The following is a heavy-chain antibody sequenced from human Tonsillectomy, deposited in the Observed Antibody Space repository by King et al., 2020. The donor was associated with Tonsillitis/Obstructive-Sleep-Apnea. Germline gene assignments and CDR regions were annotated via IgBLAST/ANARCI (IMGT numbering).Heavy chain of an antibody. CDR3: ARAHRVALKLYYMDV. CDR1: GGSFSGYY. V-gene: IGHV4-34*01. J-gene: IGHJ6*03. CDR2: INHSGST. Sequence: VQLQQWGAGLLKPSETLSLTCAVYGGSFSGYYWSWIRQPPGKGLEWIGEINHSGSTNYNPSLKSRVTISVDTSKNQFSLKLSSVTAADTAVYYCARAHRVALKLYYMDVWGKGTTVTVSS. D-gene: IGHD2-15*01.